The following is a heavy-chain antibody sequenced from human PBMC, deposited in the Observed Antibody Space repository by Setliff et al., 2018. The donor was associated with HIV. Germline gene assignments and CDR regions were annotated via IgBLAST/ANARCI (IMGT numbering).Heavy chain of an antibody. CDR3: ARGGLGVVTSFDS. J-gene: IGHJ4*02. CDR2: IHYSGNT. V-gene: IGHV4-31*03. D-gene: IGHD3-3*01. CDR1: GGSISSGGYY. Sequence: KSSETLSLTCTVSGGSISSGGYYWSWIRQHPGKGLEWIGYIHYSGNTYNNPSLNSRISISVDMSKNKFSLKLSSLTAADTAVYYCARGGLGVVTSFDSWGPGTLVTVS.